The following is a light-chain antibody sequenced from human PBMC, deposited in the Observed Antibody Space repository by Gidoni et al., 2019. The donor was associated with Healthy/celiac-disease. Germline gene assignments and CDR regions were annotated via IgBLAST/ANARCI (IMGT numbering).Light chain of an antibody. CDR1: QSVSSY. V-gene: IGKV3-11*01. CDR3: QQRSNWPPST. J-gene: IGKJ2*01. Sequence: ENVVTQSPATLSLSPGERATLSCRASQSVSSYLAWYQQKPGQAPRLLIYDASNRATGLPARFSGRGSGTDFTLTIRSLEPEDFAVYSCQQRSNWPPSTFXHXTKLEIK. CDR2: DAS.